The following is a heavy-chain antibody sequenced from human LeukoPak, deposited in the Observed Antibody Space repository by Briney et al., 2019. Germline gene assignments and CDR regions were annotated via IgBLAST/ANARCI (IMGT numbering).Heavy chain of an antibody. CDR3: ARGDDFSGDH. Sequence: PGGSLRLSCAASGFTFSTSGIHWVRQAPGRGLEWVANIHPEGNEKYHVESVKGRFTISRDNAKNSLFLQMNGLRVEDTAVYYCARGDDFSGDHWGQGILVTVSS. CDR2: IHPEGNEK. CDR1: GFTFSTSG. D-gene: IGHD1-1*01. V-gene: IGHV3-7*04. J-gene: IGHJ4*02.